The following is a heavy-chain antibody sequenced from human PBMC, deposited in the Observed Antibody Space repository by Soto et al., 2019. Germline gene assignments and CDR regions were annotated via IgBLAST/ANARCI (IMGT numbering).Heavy chain of an antibody. D-gene: IGHD5-12*01. V-gene: IGHV1-69*08. J-gene: IGHJ4*02. CDR2: IIPILGIA. CDR1: GGTFSSYT. Sequence: QVQLVQSGAEAKKPGSSVKVSCKASGGTFSSYTISWVRQAPGQGLEWMGRIIPILGIANHAQKFQGRVTITADKSTSTAYTELSSLRSEDTAVYYSARDPSAYDLPAYWGQGTLVTVSS. CDR3: ARDPSAYDLPAY.